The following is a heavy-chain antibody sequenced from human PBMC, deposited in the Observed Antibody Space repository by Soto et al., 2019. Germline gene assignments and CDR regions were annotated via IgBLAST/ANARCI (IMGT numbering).Heavy chain of an antibody. CDR1: GFTFSSYA. D-gene: IGHD3-22*01. CDR3: ARDRDTIIVVVIADDAFDI. Sequence: PSGTLTLSCAASGFTFSSYAMHWVPQAPGKEREGVAVISYDGSNKYYADSVKGRFIISRDNSNNTLYLQMNSLRAEDTAVYYCARDRDTIIVVVIADDAFDIWGQGTMVTVS. J-gene: IGHJ3*02. V-gene: IGHV3-30-3*01. CDR2: ISYDGSNK.